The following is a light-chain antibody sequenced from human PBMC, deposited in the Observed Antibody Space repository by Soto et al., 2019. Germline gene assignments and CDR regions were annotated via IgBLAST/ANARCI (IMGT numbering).Light chain of an antibody. J-gene: IGKJ5*01. Sequence: DIQMTQSPSSVSASVGDRVTISCQASQGISRSLAWYQQKPGKAPKLLIYAASSLQSGVPSRFSGSGSGTDFTLTISSLQPEDVATYFCQQSYRTPITFGQGTRLEIK. V-gene: IGKV1-12*01. CDR1: QGISRS. CDR2: AAS. CDR3: QQSYRTPIT.